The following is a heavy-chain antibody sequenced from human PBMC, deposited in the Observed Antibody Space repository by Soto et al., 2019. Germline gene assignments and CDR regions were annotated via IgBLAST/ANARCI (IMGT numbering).Heavy chain of an antibody. D-gene: IGHD4-4*01. CDR2: ISYDGSNK. J-gene: IGHJ6*02. CDR3: AREAPDYNLSPGMDV. Sequence: QVQVVESGGGVVQPGRSLRLSCAASGFTFSSYAMHWVRQAPGKGLEWVAVISYDGSNKYYADSVKGRFTISRDNSKNTLYLQRNSLSAEDTAVYYCAREAPDYNLSPGMDVWGQGTTVTVSS. CDR1: GFTFSSYA. V-gene: IGHV3-30-3*01.